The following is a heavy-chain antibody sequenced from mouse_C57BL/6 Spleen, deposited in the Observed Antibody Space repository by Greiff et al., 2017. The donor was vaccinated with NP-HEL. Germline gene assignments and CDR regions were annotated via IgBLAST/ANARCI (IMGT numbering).Heavy chain of an antibody. V-gene: IGHV14-1*01. J-gene: IGHJ3*01. D-gene: IGHD1-1*01. CDR1: GFNIKDYY. CDR2: IDPEDGDT. Sequence: VHVKQSGAELVRPGASVKLSCTASGFNIKDYYMHWVKQRPEQGLEWIGRIDPEDGDTEYAPKFQGKATMTADTSSNTAYLQLSSLTSEDTAVYYCTTNYGSSYTLAYWGQGTLVTVSA. CDR3: TTNYGSSYTLAY.